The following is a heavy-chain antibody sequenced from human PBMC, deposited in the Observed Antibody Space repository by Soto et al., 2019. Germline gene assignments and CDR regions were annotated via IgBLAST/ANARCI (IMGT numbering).Heavy chain of an antibody. CDR1: GFTFSTYS. CDR2: FKSDGSTT. V-gene: IGHV3-74*01. Sequence: EVQLVESGGGLVQPGGSLRLSCAASGFTFSTYSMHWVRQAPGKGLFWVSRFKSDGSTTNYADSVKGRFTISRDNAKNTLYLQMNSLRAEDTAVYYCASDQKGSGYYPDFCGQGTLVTVSS. D-gene: IGHD3-22*01. CDR3: ASDQKGSGYYPDF. J-gene: IGHJ4*02.